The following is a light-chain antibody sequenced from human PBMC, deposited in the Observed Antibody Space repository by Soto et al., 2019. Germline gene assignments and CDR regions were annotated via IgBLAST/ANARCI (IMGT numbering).Light chain of an antibody. CDR1: SSDVVGYNY. V-gene: IGLV2-14*01. Sequence: QSVLTQPASGSGSPGQSIPISCTGTSSDVVGYNYVSWYQQHPGKAPKLMIYDVSNRPSGVSNRFSGSKSGNTASLTISGLQAEDEADYYCSSYTSSSTLLYVFGTGTKVTVL. CDR3: SSYTSSSTLLYV. CDR2: DVS. J-gene: IGLJ1*01.